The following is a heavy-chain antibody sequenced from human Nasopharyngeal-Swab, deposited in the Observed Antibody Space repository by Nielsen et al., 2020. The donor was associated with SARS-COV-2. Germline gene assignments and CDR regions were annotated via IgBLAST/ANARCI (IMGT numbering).Heavy chain of an antibody. Sequence: SGPTLVKPTQTLTLTCTFSGFSLSTSGVGVGWIRQPPGKALERPALIYWDDDKRYSPSLKSRLTITKDTSKNQVVLTMTNMDPVDTATYYCAHCTIFGVDYYFDYWGQGTLVTVSS. CDR2: IYWDDDK. V-gene: IGHV2-5*02. CDR1: GFSLSTSGVG. J-gene: IGHJ4*02. D-gene: IGHD3-3*01. CDR3: AHCTIFGVDYYFDY.